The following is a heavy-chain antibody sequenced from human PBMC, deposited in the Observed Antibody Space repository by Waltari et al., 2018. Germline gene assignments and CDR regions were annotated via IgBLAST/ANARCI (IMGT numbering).Heavy chain of an antibody. CDR3: AKAFRGYSGSYFDN. D-gene: IGHD5-12*01. CDR2: LSGSGATT. J-gene: IGHJ4*02. V-gene: IGHV3-23*02. CDR1: GFNFGGFG. Sequence: EVQLLESGGGLVQPGGSLRLSCAASGFNFGGFGLTWVRQAPGKGLEWVSGLSGSGATTYYRDSVRGRFTVSRDNSRNTVYLQMNSLRAEDTAVYYCAKAFRGYSGSYFDNWGRGTLVAVSA.